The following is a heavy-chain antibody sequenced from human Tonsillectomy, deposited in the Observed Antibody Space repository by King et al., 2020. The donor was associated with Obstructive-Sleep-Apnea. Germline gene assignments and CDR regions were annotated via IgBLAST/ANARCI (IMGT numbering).Heavy chain of an antibody. Sequence: VQLVESGGDSVQPGGSLRLSCAASGFSFSDHYMDWVRQAPGKGLEWVGRIRNKVNSYTTEYAASVKGRFTLSRDDSKNSLYLQMNSLKTEDTAVYYCARVRLAYGDFADFWGQGTLVTGSS. V-gene: IGHV3-72*01. CDR3: ARVRLAYGDFADF. J-gene: IGHJ4*02. D-gene: IGHD4-17*01. CDR1: GFSFSDHY. CDR2: IRNKVNSYTT.